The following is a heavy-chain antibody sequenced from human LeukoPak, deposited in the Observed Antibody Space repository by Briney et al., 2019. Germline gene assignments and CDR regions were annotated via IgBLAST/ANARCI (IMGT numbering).Heavy chain of an antibody. CDR2: VSSSGSTI. V-gene: IGHV3-11*01. D-gene: IGHD3-22*01. Sequence: PGGSLRLSCAASGFTFSDYYMSWIRQAPGKGLEWVSYVSSSGSTIYYADSVKGRFTISRDNAKNSLYLQMNSLRAEDTAVYYCARVGYYDSSGYLPGGYFDYWGQGTLVTVSS. CDR1: GFTFSDYY. J-gene: IGHJ4*02. CDR3: ARVGYYDSSGYLPGGYFDY.